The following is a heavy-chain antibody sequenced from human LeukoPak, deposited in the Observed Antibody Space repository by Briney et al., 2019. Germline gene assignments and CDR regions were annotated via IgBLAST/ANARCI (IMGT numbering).Heavy chain of an antibody. CDR2: IYYSGST. CDR1: GGSISSNSYY. V-gene: IGHV4-39*02. CDR3: ARDGYNPIDY. D-gene: IGHD5-24*01. J-gene: IGHJ4*02. Sequence: PSETLSLTCTVSGGSISSNSYYWGWIRQPPGKGLEWIGTIYYSGSTYYNPSLKSRVTISVDTSKNQFSLNLNSVTAADTAMYYCARDGYNPIDYWGQGTLVTVSS.